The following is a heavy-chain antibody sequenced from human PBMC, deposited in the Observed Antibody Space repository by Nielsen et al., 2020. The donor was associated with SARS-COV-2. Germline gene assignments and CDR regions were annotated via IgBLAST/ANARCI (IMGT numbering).Heavy chain of an antibody. D-gene: IGHD6-19*01. Sequence: SETLSLTCTVSGGSISSGDYYWSWIRQPPGKGLEWIGYIYYSGSTYYNPSLKSRVTISVDRSKNQFSLKLSSVTAADTAVYYCAREGWYRHFDYWGQGTLVTVSS. CDR2: IYYSGST. CDR3: AREGWYRHFDY. CDR1: GGSISSGDYY. V-gene: IGHV4-30-4*02. J-gene: IGHJ4*02.